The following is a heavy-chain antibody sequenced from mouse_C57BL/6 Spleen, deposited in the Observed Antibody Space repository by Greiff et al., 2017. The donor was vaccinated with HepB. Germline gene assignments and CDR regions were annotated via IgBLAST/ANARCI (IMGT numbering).Heavy chain of an antibody. CDR3: AREENGYFYAMDY. V-gene: IGHV1-80*01. D-gene: IGHD2-3*01. J-gene: IGHJ4*01. Sequence: VQLVESGAELVKPGASVKISCKASGYAFSSYWMNWVKQRPGKGLEWIGQIYPGDGDTNYNGKFKGKATLTADKSSSTAYMQLSSLTSEDSAVYFCAREENGYFYAMDYWGQGTSVTVSS. CDR2: IYPGDGDT. CDR1: GYAFSSYW.